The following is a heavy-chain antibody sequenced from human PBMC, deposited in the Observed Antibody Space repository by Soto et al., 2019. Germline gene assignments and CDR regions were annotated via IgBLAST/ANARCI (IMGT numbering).Heavy chain of an antibody. J-gene: IGHJ4*02. D-gene: IGHD6-13*01. CDR1: GGSISSYY. CDR2: IYYSGST. CDR3: ARHVDSSSWYFVLGY. Sequence: QVQLQESGPGLVKPSETLSLTCTVSGGSISSYYWSWIRQPPGKGLEWIGYIYYSGSTNYNPSLKGRVTIAVATPTNQFSLKLSSVSAADTAVYYCARHVDSSSWYFVLGYWGQGTLVTVSS. V-gene: IGHV4-59*08.